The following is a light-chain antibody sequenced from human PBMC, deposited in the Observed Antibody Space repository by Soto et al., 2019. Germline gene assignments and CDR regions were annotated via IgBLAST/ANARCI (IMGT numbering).Light chain of an antibody. CDR1: SSDVGGYNY. J-gene: IGLJ1*01. CDR2: EVR. Sequence: ALTQPASVSGSPGQSITISCTGTSSDVGGYNYVSWYQQHPDKAPKLMIYEVRNRPSGISNRFSGYKSGNTASLTISGLQAGDEADYYCSSYTSSNTYVLGTGTKLTVL. V-gene: IGLV2-14*01. CDR3: SSYTSSNTYV.